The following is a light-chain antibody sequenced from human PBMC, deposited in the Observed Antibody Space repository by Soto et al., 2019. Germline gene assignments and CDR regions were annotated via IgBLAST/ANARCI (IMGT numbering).Light chain of an antibody. CDR3: QQYNDWPPLT. J-gene: IGKJ4*01. CDR1: QSISSW. V-gene: IGKV1-5*01. CDR2: GTS. Sequence: DIQMTPSPSILSASVGDRVTITCRASQSISSWLAWYQQKPGKAPNLLIYGTSTRATGVPARFSGSGSGTEFTLTISNLQSEDFAVYYCQQYNDWPPLTFGGGTKVDIK.